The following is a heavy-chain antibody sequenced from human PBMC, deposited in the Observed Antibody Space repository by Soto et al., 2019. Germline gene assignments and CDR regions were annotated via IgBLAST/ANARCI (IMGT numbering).Heavy chain of an antibody. CDR2: IYSGGST. CDR1: GFTVSSNY. J-gene: IGHJ3*02. Sequence: GGSLRLSCAASGFTVSSNYMSWVRQAPGKGLEWVSVIYSGGSTYYADSVKGRFTISRDNSKNTLYLQMNSLRAEDTAVYYGARATGDRAFDIWGQGTMVTVSS. CDR3: ARATGDRAFDI. D-gene: IGHD7-27*01. V-gene: IGHV3-66*02.